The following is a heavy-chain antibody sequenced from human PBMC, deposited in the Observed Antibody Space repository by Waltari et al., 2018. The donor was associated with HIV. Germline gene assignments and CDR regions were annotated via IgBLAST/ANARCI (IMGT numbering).Heavy chain of an antibody. CDR3: ARGRSITIFGVVITFDY. CDR2: INPNSGGT. V-gene: IGHV1-2*02. CDR1: GYTFTGYY. D-gene: IGHD3-3*01. Sequence: QVQLVQSGAEVKKPGASVKVSCKASGYTFTGYYMHWVRQAPGQGLEWMGWINPNSGGTNYAQKFQGRVTMTRDTSISTAYMELSRLRSDDTAVYYCARGRSITIFGVVITFDYWGQGTLVTVSS. J-gene: IGHJ4*02.